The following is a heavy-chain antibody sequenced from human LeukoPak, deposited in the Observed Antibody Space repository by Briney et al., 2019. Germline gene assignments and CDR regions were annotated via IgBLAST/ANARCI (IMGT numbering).Heavy chain of an antibody. V-gene: IGHV3-66*01. J-gene: IGHJ4*02. CDR2: IYSGGGT. D-gene: IGHD2-2*01. CDR3: ARAAIPTAPVDH. Sequence: GGPLRLSCAAYGFTVSSYYMSWVRQAPGKGLEWVSSIYSGGGTYYADSVKGRFTISRDNSKNTLFLQVNSLRAEDTAVYYCARAAIPTAPVDHWGQGTLVTLSS. CDR1: GFTVSSYY.